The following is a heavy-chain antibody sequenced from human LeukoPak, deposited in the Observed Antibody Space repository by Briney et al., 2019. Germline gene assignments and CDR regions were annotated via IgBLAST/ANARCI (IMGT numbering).Heavy chain of an antibody. CDR3: ARGLGYSYGYFHY. V-gene: IGHV4-34*01. Sequence: SETLSLTCAVYGGFFSGYYWSWIRQPPGKGLEWIGEINHSGSTNYNPSLKSRVTIPVDTSKNQFTLKLSSVTAADTAVYYCARGLGYSYGYFHYWGQGTLVTVSS. CDR2: INHSGST. D-gene: IGHD5-18*01. CDR1: GGFFSGYY. J-gene: IGHJ4*02.